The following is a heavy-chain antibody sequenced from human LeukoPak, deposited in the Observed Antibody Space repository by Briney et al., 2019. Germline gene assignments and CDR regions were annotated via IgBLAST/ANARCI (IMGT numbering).Heavy chain of an antibody. CDR2: IYYSGST. CDR1: GGSISSSSYY. J-gene: IGHJ4*02. D-gene: IGHD3-22*01. CDR3: ASLYDSRWGHFDY. Sequence: SETLSLTCTVSGGSISSSSYYWGWIRQPPGKGLEWIGSIYYSGSTYYNPSLKSRVTISVDTSKNQFSLKLSSVTAADTAVYYCASLYDSRWGHFDYWGQGTLVTVSS. V-gene: IGHV4-39*01.